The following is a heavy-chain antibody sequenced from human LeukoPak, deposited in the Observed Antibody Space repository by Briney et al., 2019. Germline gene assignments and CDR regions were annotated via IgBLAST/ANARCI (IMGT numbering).Heavy chain of an antibody. CDR2: ISSSSSYI. V-gene: IGHV3-21*01. D-gene: IGHD4-17*01. CDR3: ARGLVGDQFSHFGY. Sequence: GGSLRLSCAASGFTFSSYSMNWVRQAPGKGLEWVSSISSSSSYIYYADSVKGRFTISRDHAKNSLYLQMNSLRAEDTAVYYCARGLVGDQFSHFGYWGQGTLVTVSS. J-gene: IGHJ4*02. CDR1: GFTFSSYS.